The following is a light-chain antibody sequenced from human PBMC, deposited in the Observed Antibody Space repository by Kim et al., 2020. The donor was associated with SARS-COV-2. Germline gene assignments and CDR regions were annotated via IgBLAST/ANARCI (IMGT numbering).Light chain of an antibody. CDR1: QSVNNS. J-gene: IGKJ4*01. CDR3: QHRKTWPVT. CDR2: DVS. Sequence: LSRGQRATLSFRASQSVNNSLAWYQQKPGQPPRLLLYDVSNRATGIPARFSGSGSGTDFTLTISSLGPEDFAVYYCQHRKTWPVTFGGGTKVDIK. V-gene: IGKV3-11*01.